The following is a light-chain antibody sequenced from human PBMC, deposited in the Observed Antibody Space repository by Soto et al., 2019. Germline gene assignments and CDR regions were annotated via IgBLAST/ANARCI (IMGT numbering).Light chain of an antibody. CDR1: QSVSSN. J-gene: IGKJ1*01. V-gene: IGKV3-15*01. CDR2: GAS. CDR3: QQYNNWPQT. Sequence: EIVMTQSPVTLSVSPGERATLSCRASQSVSSNLAWYQQKPGQAPRLLIYGASNRATGIPARFSGSGSGTEFTLTISSLQSEDFAVYYCQQYNNWPQTFGQGTKVEIK.